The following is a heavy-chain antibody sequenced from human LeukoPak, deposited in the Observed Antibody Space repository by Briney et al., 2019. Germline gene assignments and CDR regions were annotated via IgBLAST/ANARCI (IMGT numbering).Heavy chain of an antibody. J-gene: IGHJ5*02. D-gene: IGHD3-9*01. CDR2: IIPIFGTA. CDR3: ARVGVYDILTGYYNWFDP. Sequence: SVKVSCKASGGTFSSYAISWVRQAPGQGLEWMGGIIPIFGTANYAQKFQGRVTITADESTRTAYMELSSLRSEDTAVYYCARVGVYDILTGYYNWFDPWGQGPLVTVSS. V-gene: IGHV1-69*13. CDR1: GGTFSSYA.